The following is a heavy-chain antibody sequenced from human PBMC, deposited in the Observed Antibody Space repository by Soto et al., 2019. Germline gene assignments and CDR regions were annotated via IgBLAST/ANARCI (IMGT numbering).Heavy chain of an antibody. Sequence: GGSLRLSCAASGFTFSSYWMSWVRQAPGKGLEWVANIKQDGSEKYYVDSVKGRFTISRDNAKNSLYLQMSSLRAEDTAVYYCAVLANWAYFDYWGQGTLVTVSS. CDR2: IKQDGSEK. D-gene: IGHD7-27*01. V-gene: IGHV3-7*01. CDR1: GFTFSSYW. CDR3: AVLANWAYFDY. J-gene: IGHJ4*02.